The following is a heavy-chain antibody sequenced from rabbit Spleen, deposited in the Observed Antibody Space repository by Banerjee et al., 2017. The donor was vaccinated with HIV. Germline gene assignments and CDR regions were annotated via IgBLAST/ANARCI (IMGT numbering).Heavy chain of an antibody. CDR2: INIVTGKS. J-gene: IGHJ4*01. CDR1: GVSLNDKDV. Sequence: EQLEESGGGLVKPEGSLTLTCKASGVSLNDKDVMCWVRQAPGKGLEWIACINIVTGKSVYASWAKGRFIMFRTSSTTVTLQMTSLTAADTATYFCSRDLVTVIGWNFHLWGQGPLVTVS. D-gene: IGHD1-1*01. V-gene: IGHV1S45*01. CDR3: SRDLVTVIGWNFHL.